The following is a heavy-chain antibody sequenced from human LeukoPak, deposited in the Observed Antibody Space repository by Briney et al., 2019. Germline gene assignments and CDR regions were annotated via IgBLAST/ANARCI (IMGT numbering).Heavy chain of an antibody. CDR1: GGSISSYY. Sequence: SETLSLTCTVSGGSISSYYWSWIRQPAGKGLEWIGRIYTSGSTNYNPSLKSRVTMSVDTSKNQFSLKLSSVTAADTAVYYCARTRYSSSWTVYYYYGMDVWGQGTTVTVSS. J-gene: IGHJ6*02. CDR2: IYTSGST. CDR3: ARTRYSSSWTVYYYYGMDV. V-gene: IGHV4-4*07. D-gene: IGHD6-13*01.